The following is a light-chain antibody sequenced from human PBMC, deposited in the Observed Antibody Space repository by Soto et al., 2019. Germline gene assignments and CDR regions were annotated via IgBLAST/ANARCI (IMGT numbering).Light chain of an antibody. CDR1: GSDIGGYNY. J-gene: IGLJ3*02. V-gene: IGLV2-14*01. CDR2: EVT. Sequence: QSALTQPASVSGSPGQSITISCTGTGSDIGGYNYVSWYQHHPGKAPKLIIFEVTNRPSGLSDRFSGSKSGNTASLTISGLEPEDEAEYFCCSYTSRSTWVVGGGTKLTVL. CDR3: CSYTSRSTWV.